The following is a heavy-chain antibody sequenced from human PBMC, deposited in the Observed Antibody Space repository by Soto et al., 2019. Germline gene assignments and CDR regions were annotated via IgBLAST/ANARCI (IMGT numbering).Heavy chain of an antibody. V-gene: IGHV4-34*01. CDR1: GESFSDFY. D-gene: IGHD2-15*01. Sequence: QVQLHQWGAGLLRPSETLSLVCSVSGESFSDFYWTWIRQSPEKGLEWIGEINLNGYTKYSPSLQSRVTLGVDTTKKRVSLRLTSVTAADTAMYYCARGGPVSVSPAWQLLGYFDYWGQGTLVTVSS. J-gene: IGHJ4*02. CDR2: INLNGYT. CDR3: ARGGPVSVSPAWQLLGYFDY.